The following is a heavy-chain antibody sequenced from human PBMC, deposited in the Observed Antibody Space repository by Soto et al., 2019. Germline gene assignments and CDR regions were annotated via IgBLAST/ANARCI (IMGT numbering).Heavy chain of an antibody. Sequence: EVQLLECGGGLVQPGGSLRLSCAASGFTFSSYAMSWVRQAPGKGLEWVSVISGSGGRIYYADSVKGRFTISRDNSKNTLYLQMNSLRDEDTAIYYCAKERRLERGDFDYWGQGTLVTVSS. V-gene: IGHV3-23*01. D-gene: IGHD1-1*01. CDR1: GFTFSSYA. CDR2: ISGSGGRI. J-gene: IGHJ4*02. CDR3: AKERRLERGDFDY.